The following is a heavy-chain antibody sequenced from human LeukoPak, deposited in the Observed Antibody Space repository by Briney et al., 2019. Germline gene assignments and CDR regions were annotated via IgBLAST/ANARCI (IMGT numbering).Heavy chain of an antibody. V-gene: IGHV4-39*07. CDR1: GGSISSDYS. Sequence: SETLSLTCTVSGGSISSDYSWGWVRQPPGKALEWIGNIFYSGSTYYSPSLKSRVTISLDTSRNQFSLKLNSVTAADTAVYYCAKSNGYGLIDIWGQGTMVTVSS. D-gene: IGHD3-22*01. CDR3: AKSNGYGLIDI. J-gene: IGHJ3*02. CDR2: IFYSGST.